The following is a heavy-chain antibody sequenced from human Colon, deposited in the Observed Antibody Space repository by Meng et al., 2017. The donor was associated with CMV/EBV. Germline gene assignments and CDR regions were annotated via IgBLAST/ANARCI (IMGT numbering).Heavy chain of an antibody. J-gene: IGHJ4*02. V-gene: IGHV3-30*04. Sequence: SCASPGFTFSSYAMHWVRQAPGKGLEWVAFISYDGSKKKYADSVTGRFTISRDTPKDRLYLEMKSLKTDDTAIYYCARDKGTGAFDYWGQGSLVTVSS. CDR1: GFTFSSYA. CDR3: ARDKGTGAFDY. D-gene: IGHD3/OR15-3a*01. CDR2: ISYDGSKK.